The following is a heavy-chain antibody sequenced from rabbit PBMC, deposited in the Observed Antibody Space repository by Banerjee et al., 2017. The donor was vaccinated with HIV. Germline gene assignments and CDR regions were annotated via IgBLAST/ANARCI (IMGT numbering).Heavy chain of an antibody. D-gene: IGHD4-1*01. CDR3: ARDLAGVIGWNFDL. J-gene: IGHJ4*01. CDR2: IYTGSSGST. Sequence: LVKPEGSLTLTCTASGFSFSSSYYMCWVRQAPGKGLEWIACIYTGSSGSTYYASWAKGRFTISKTSSTTVTLQMTSLTVADTATYFCARDLAGVIGWNFDLWGPGTLVTVS. CDR1: GFSFSSSYY. V-gene: IGHV1S40*01.